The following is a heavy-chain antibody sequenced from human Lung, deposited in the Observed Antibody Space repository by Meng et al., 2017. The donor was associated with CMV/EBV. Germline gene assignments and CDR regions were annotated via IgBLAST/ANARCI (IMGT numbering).Heavy chain of an antibody. CDR3: ARGAYYLDASGLFDD. V-gene: IGHV4-34*01. D-gene: IGHD3-22*01. CDR1: GGSFSGYY. CDR2: INHSGDT. J-gene: IGHJ5*02. Sequence: GSLRLSCAVYGGSFSGYYWSWIRQPPGEGLEWIGEINHSGDTNYNPSLKSRVTISVYTSKNQFSLKLSSVTAADTDVYYCARGAYYLDASGLFDDWGQGXLVTVSS.